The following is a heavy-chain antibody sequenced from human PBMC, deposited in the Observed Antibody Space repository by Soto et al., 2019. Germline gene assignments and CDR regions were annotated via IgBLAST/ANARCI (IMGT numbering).Heavy chain of an antibody. CDR2: IYYSGST. V-gene: IGHV4-39*01. CDR1: GGSISSSSYY. CDR3: ARQVIAAAADFDY. J-gene: IGHJ4*02. D-gene: IGHD6-13*01. Sequence: QLQLQESGPGLVKPSETLSLTCTVSGGSISSSSYYWGWIRQPPGKGLEWIGSIYYSGSTYYNPSLKSRVTISVDTSKNQFSLKLSSVTAADTAVYYCARQVIAAAADFDYWGQGTLVTVSS.